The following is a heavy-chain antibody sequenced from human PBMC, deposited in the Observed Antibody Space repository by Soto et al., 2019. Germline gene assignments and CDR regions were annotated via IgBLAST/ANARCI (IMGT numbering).Heavy chain of an antibody. CDR3: SRHYYFGSGSCLDY. D-gene: IGHD3-10*01. V-gene: IGHV4-39*01. Sequence: SETLSLTCTVSGGSITSSSYYWGWIRQPPGKGLEWVGTIYYSGKTYYNPSLKSRATISVNTSKNQFSLKLSSVTAADTAVYYCSRHYYFGSGSCLDYWGQGTLVTVSS. CDR2: IYYSGKT. J-gene: IGHJ4*02. CDR1: GGSITSSSYY.